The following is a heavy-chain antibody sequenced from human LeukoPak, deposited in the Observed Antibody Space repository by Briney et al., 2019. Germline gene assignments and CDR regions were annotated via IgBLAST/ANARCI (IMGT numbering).Heavy chain of an antibody. CDR1: GGSISSSDYY. CDR3: ARKTDAKSYYPD. Sequence: SETLSLTCTVSGGSISSSDYYWGWIRQPPGKGLEWIGYIYYTGSIYYNPSLKSRVTMSVDTSKNQFSLRLSSVTAVDTAVYYCARKTDAKSYYPDWGQGTLVTVSS. V-gene: IGHV4-39*07. D-gene: IGHD3-10*01. J-gene: IGHJ4*02. CDR2: IYYTGSI.